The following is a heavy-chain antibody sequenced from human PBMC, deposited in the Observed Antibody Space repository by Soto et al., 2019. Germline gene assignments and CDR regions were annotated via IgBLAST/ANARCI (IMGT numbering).Heavy chain of an antibody. Sequence: EEQLVESGGGLVQPGGSLRLSCVASGFILSGNAWPWVRQAKGEGLEWVSAIGTAGDPYYSGSVKGRFTISRGNAENSVYLQMNSLRAGDTAVYYCARAGYDSSGYYFYAMDVWGPGTTVTVSS. J-gene: IGHJ6*02. CDR3: ARAGYDSSGYYFYAMDV. CDR2: IGTAGDP. CDR1: GFILSGNA. D-gene: IGHD3-22*01. V-gene: IGHV3-13*05.